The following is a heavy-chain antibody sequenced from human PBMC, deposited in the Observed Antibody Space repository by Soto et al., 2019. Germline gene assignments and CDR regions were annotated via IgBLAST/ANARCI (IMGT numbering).Heavy chain of an antibody. CDR1: GDSISRNGFF. Sequence: PSETLSLTCTVSGDSISRNGFFWTWIRQHPGKGLEWIGYIYNSGSSYYNPSLKSRVIISVDTSKNHFSLNLTAVTAADTAVYNCARGTMLRGPGYYYAMDVWGQGTTVTVSS. CDR2: IYNSGSS. J-gene: IGHJ6*02. V-gene: IGHV4-31*03. D-gene: IGHD3-10*01. CDR3: ARGTMLRGPGYYYAMDV.